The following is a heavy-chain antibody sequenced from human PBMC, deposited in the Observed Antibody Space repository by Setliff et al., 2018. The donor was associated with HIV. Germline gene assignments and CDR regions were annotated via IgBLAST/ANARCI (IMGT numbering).Heavy chain of an antibody. J-gene: IGHJ3*02. CDR2: MNPDSGNT. CDR3: ARAFQHFEYAFDI. V-gene: IGHV1-8*03. Sequence: GASVKVSCKASGYTFINYDIYWVRQTTGQGLEWMGWMNPDSGNTGYAQKCQGRVTITADESTSTAYMELSSLRSEDTAVYYCARAFQHFEYAFDIWGQGTMVTVSS. CDR1: GYTFINYD. D-gene: IGHD3-9*01.